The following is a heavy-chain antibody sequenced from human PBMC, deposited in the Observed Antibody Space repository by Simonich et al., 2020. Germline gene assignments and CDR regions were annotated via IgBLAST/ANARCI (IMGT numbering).Heavy chain of an antibody. CDR3: ARDLLTGDYSIRYFDL. Sequence: QVQLVQSGDEVKKPGASVKVSCKASGYTFTGYYMHWVRQAPGQGVEWMGRSNPNRGGTHYAQKFQGRVTRTRDSSISTAYMGLSRLRSDDTAVYYCARDLLTGDYSIRYFDLWGRGTLVTVSS. CDR2: SNPNRGGT. CDR1: GYTFTGYY. J-gene: IGHJ2*01. V-gene: IGHV1-2*06. D-gene: IGHD7-27*01.